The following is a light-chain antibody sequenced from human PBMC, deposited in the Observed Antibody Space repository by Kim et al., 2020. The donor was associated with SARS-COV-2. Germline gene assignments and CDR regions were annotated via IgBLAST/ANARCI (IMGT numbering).Light chain of an antibody. CDR2: DVS. Sequence: GQSITTSCTGTSSDVGGYNYVSWYQQHPGKAPKLMIYDVSNRPSGVSNRFSGSKSRNTASLTISGLQAEDEADYYCSSYTSSSTVVFGGGTRLTVL. CDR3: SSYTSSSTVV. V-gene: IGLV2-14*03. CDR1: SSDVGGYNY. J-gene: IGLJ2*01.